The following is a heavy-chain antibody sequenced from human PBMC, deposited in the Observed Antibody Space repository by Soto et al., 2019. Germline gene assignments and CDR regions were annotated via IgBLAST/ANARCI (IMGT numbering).Heavy chain of an antibody. D-gene: IGHD3-9*01. V-gene: IGHV3-23*01. CDR3: ANVRYFDLSSPNWYD. J-gene: IGHJ5*01. Sequence: PGGSLRISCAASELTVSGHAMTCIRQAPGKGPEWVSTITADGGTYYADSVKGRFTVSRDNSKNTLYLQMNSLRVEDTAVYYCANVRYFDLSSPNWYD. CDR1: ELTVSGHA. CDR2: ITADGGT.